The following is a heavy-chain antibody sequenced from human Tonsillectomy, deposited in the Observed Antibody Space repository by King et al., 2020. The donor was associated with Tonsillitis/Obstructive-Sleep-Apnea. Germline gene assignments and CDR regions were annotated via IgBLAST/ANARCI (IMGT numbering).Heavy chain of an antibody. CDR3: AREYSSSLAY. CDR2: IYYSGST. Sequence: VQLQESGPGLVKPSETLSLTCTVSGGSISSHYWSWIRQPPGKGLEWIGYIYYSGSTNYNPSLKSRVTISVDTSKNQFSLKLSSVTAADTAVYYFAREYSSSLAYWVQGTLVTVSS. D-gene: IGHD6-6*01. V-gene: IGHV4-59*11. CDR1: GGSISSHY. J-gene: IGHJ4*02.